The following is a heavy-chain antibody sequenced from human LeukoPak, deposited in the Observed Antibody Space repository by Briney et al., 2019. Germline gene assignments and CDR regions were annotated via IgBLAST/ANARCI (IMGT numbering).Heavy chain of an antibody. J-gene: IGHJ4*02. D-gene: IGHD3-9*01. CDR1: GFPFSRYW. Sequence: GGSLRLPCVASGFPFSRYWMHWVRQPPGRGLVWVSRINSDGRSTNYADSVKGRFSISRDNAENTLYLQMNSLRVEDTAVYYCVRGADTGYSSDSWGQGTLVTVSS. CDR2: INSDGRST. V-gene: IGHV3-74*01. CDR3: VRGADTGYSSDS.